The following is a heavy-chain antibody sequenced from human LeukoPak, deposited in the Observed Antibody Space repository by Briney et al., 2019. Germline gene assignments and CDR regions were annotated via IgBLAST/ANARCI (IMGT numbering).Heavy chain of an antibody. D-gene: IGHD2-15*01. V-gene: IGHV1-18*01. CDR2: ISAYNGNT. Sequence: GASVKVSCKASGYTFTSYGISWVRQAPGQGLEWMGWISAYNGNTNYAQKLQGRVTMTTDTSTSTAYMELRCLRSDDTAVYYCASTLGYCSGGSCSWFDPWGQGTLVTVSS. CDR1: GYTFTSYG. CDR3: ASTLGYCSGGSCSWFDP. J-gene: IGHJ5*02.